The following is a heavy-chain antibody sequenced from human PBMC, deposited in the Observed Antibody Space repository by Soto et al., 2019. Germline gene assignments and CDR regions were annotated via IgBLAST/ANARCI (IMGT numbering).Heavy chain of an antibody. J-gene: IGHJ4*02. Sequence: QVQLVGVGGGVVQPGRSLRLSVEAFGFTLSSYGLNWVGQAPGKGLGGGAVISYDGSNKNYADSVKGRFTNSRDNSKNTQYLQMNSLRAEDTAVYYCAKDRRKVVVAAPFDYWGQGTLVTVSS. CDR1: GFTLSSYG. CDR2: ISYDGSNK. V-gene: IGHV3-30*18. D-gene: IGHD2-15*01. CDR3: AKDRRKVVVAAPFDY.